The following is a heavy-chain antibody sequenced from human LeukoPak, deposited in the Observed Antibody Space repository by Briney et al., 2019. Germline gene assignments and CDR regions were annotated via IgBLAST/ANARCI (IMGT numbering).Heavy chain of an antibody. V-gene: IGHV4-39*07. Sequence: PSETLSLTCTVSSGSISSSIYHWGWIRQPPGKGLEWIATISYTGSTYYNPSLKSRVTISVDTSKNQFSLKLTSVTAADTAVYYCARLGTGGTSFDHWGQGNLVTVSS. J-gene: IGHJ4*02. D-gene: IGHD2-8*02. CDR2: ISYTGST. CDR1: SGSISSSIYH. CDR3: ARLGTGGTSFDH.